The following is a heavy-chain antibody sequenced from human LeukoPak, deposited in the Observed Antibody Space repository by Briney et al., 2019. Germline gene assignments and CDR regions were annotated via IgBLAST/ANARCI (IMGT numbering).Heavy chain of an antibody. J-gene: IGHJ4*02. CDR2: ISGSGGST. CDR3: AKEQSYYDSSGYYDN. CDR1: GFTFSNFA. D-gene: IGHD3-22*01. V-gene: IGHV3-23*01. Sequence: GGSLRLSCAASGFTFSNFAMSWVRQAPGKGLEWVSVISGSGGSTYYADSVKGRFTISRDNSKNTLYVQMNSLRAEDTAVYYCAKEQSYYDSSGYYDNWGQGTLVTVSS.